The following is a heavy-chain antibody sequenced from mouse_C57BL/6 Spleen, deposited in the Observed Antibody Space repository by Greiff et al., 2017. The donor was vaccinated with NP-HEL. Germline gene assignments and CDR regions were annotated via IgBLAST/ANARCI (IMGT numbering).Heavy chain of an antibody. V-gene: IGHV1-82*01. J-gene: IGHJ2*01. CDR2: IYPGDGDT. CDR1: GYAFSSSW. D-gene: IGHD1-1*01. Sequence: QVQLQQSGPELVKPGASVKISCKASGYAFSSSWMNWVKQRPGKGLEWIGRIYPGDGDTNYNGKFKGKAILTADKSSSTAYMQLSSLTSEDSAVYFCARRGGSSPFDYWGQGTTLTVSS. CDR3: ARRGGSSPFDY.